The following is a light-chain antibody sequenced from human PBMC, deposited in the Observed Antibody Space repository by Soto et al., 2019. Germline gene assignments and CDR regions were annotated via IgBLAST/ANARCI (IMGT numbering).Light chain of an antibody. J-gene: IGLJ1*01. CDR2: DVT. Sequence: QSALTQPASVSGSPGQSIAISCTGTSSDVGGYNFVSWYQQYPGKAPKLMIYDVTSRPSGVSNRFSGSKSGTTASLTISGLQAEDGADYYCCSYASSTSYVFGTGTKVTVL. CDR3: CSYASSTSYV. CDR1: SSDVGGYNF. V-gene: IGLV2-14*01.